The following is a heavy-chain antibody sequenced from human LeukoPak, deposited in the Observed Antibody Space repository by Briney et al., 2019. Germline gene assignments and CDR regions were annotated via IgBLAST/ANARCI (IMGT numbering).Heavy chain of an antibody. D-gene: IGHD1-26*01. J-gene: IGHJ5*02. V-gene: IGHV4-39*07. CDR1: GGSISSSSYY. Sequence: SETLSLTCTVSGGSISSSSYYWGWIRQPPGKGLEWIGSIYYSGSTYYNPSLKSRVTISVDTSKNQFSLKLSSVTAADTAVYYCARELTLGAYNWFDPWGQGTLVTVSS. CDR3: ARELTLGAYNWFDP. CDR2: IYYSGST.